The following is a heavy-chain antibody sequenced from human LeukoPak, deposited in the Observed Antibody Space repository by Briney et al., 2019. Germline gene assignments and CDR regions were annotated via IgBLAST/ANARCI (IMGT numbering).Heavy chain of an antibody. CDR2: IIPILGIA. J-gene: IGHJ4*02. CDR1: GGTFSSYA. Sequence: ASVKVSCKASGGTFSSYAISWVRQAPGQGLEWMGRIIPILGIANYAQKFQGRVTITADKSTSTAYMELSSLRSEDTAVYYCARDQYSSSPYRPHFDYWGQGTLVTVSS. V-gene: IGHV1-69*04. D-gene: IGHD6-6*01. CDR3: ARDQYSSSPYRPHFDY.